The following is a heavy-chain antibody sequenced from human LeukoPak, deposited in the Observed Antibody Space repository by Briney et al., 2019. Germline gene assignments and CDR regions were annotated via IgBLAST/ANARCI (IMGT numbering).Heavy chain of an antibody. V-gene: IGHV1-3*01. D-gene: IGHD6-6*01. CDR3: ARMGALEYSSSSGYYGMDV. CDR1: GYTFTGYY. CDR2: INAGNGNT. Sequence: ASVKVSCKASGYTFTGYYMHWVRQAPGQGLEWMGWINAGNGNTKYSQKFQGRVTITRDTSASTAYMELSSLRSEDTAVYYCARMGALEYSSSSGYYGMDVWGQGTTVTVSS. J-gene: IGHJ6*02.